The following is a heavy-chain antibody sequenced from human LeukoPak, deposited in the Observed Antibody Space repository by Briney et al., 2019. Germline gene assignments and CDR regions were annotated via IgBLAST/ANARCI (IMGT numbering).Heavy chain of an antibody. CDR2: MNPNSGNT. Sequence: ASVKVSCKASGYTFTSYDINWVRHATGQGLEWMGWMNPNSGNTGYAQKFQGRVTMTRNTSISTAYMELSSLRSEDTAVYYCARNIGGSTDFDYWGQGTLVTVSS. D-gene: IGHD1-26*01. J-gene: IGHJ4*02. CDR1: GYTFTSYD. CDR3: ARNIGGSTDFDY. V-gene: IGHV1-8*01.